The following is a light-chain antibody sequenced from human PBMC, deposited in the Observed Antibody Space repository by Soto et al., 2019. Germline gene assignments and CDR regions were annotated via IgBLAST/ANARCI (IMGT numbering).Light chain of an antibody. Sequence: QSALTQPASVSGSAGQSISISCTGTSSDAGGYNYVSWYQQHPGKVPRLMIYEVSNRPSGVSIRFSGSKSGNTASLTISGLQAEDEADYYCSSYTSSNTLVVFGSGTKLTVL. CDR2: EVS. CDR3: SSYTSSNTLVV. J-gene: IGLJ1*01. V-gene: IGLV2-14*01. CDR1: SSDAGGYNY.